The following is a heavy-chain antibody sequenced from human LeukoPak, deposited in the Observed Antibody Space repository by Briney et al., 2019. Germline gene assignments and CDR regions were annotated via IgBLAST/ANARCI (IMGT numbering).Heavy chain of an antibody. CDR2: ISYSGST. Sequence: SETLSPTCTVSGGSISSSSYYWGWIRQPPGKGLEWIGYISYSGSTYYNPSLKTRLTISVDTSRNQFSLKLDSVTAADTAFYYCGRAAMTTVFDFWGQGSLVTVSS. J-gene: IGHJ4*02. CDR3: GRAAMTTVFDF. CDR1: GGSISSSSYY. D-gene: IGHD4-17*01. V-gene: IGHV4-39*07.